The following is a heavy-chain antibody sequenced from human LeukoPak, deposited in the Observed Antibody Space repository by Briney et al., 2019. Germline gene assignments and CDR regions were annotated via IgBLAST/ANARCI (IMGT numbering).Heavy chain of an antibody. D-gene: IGHD1/OR15-1a*01. J-gene: IGHJ6*03. CDR3: ARTPAYYYYYYMDV. V-gene: IGHV3-23*01. CDR2: ISGSGGST. CDR1: GFTFNTYA. Sequence: GGSLRLSCAASGFTFNTYAMSWVRQAPGKGLEWVSAISGSGGSTYYADSVKGRFTISRDNSKNTLYLQMNSLRAEDTAVYYCARTPAYYYYYYMDVWGKGTTVTVSS.